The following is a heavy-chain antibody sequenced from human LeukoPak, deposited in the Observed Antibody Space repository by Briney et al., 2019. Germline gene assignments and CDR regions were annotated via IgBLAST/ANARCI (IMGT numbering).Heavy chain of an antibody. CDR3: VSIEAAGGRRRYGVDV. Sequence: KASETLSLTCTVSGGSISSSSYYWGWIRQPPGKGLEWIGSIYYSGSTYYNPSLKGRVTISVDTSKNQFSLKLSSVTAADTAVYYCVSIEAAGGRRRYGVDVWGQGTTVTVFS. V-gene: IGHV4-39*07. D-gene: IGHD6-13*01. CDR2: IYYSGST. J-gene: IGHJ6*02. CDR1: GGSISSSSYY.